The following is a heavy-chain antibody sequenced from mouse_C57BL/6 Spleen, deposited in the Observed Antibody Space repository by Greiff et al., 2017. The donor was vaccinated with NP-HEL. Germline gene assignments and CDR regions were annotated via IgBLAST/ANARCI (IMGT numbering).Heavy chain of an antibody. J-gene: IGHJ1*03. D-gene: IGHD2-1*01. CDR1: GFTFSDYG. Sequence: DVMLVESGGGLVQPGGSLKLSCAASGFTFSDYGMAWVRQAPRKGPEWVAFISNLAYSIYYADTVTGRFTISRENAKNTLYLEMSSLRSEDTAMYYCARQSGNYVWYFDVWGTGTTVTVSS. V-gene: IGHV5-15*01. CDR3: ARQSGNYVWYFDV. CDR2: ISNLAYSI.